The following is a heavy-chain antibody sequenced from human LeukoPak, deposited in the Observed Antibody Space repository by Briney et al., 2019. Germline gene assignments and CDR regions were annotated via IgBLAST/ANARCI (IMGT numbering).Heavy chain of an antibody. J-gene: IGHJ4*02. D-gene: IGHD2-2*01. V-gene: IGHV3-23*01. CDR3: AKDSCISTTCYVGIEF. CDR1: GFTFSNYA. CDR2: ITGSGGST. Sequence: GGSLRLSCAASGFTFSNYAMSWVRQAPGKGLEWVSLITGSGGSTYYADSVKGRFTISRDKSKNTLYLQMNSLRAEDTAVYYCAKDSCISTTCYVGIEFWGQGTLVTVSS.